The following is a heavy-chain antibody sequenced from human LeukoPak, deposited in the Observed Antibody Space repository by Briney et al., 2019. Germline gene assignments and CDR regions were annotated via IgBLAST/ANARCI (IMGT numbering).Heavy chain of an antibody. Sequence: GGSLRLSCAASGFTVSSNYMSWVRQAPGKGLEWVSVIYSGGSTYYADSVKGRFTISRDNSKNTLYLQMNSLRAEHTAVYYCASSIAAAVGMDVWSQGTTVTVYS. CDR3: ASSIAAAVGMDV. J-gene: IGHJ6*02. V-gene: IGHV3-53*01. CDR1: GFTVSSNY. D-gene: IGHD6-13*01. CDR2: IYSGGST.